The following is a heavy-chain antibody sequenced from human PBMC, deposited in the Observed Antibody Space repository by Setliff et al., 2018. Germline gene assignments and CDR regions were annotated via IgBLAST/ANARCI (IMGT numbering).Heavy chain of an antibody. J-gene: IGHJ6*03. V-gene: IGHV1-69*06. CDR1: GGTFSSYA. D-gene: IGHD2-21*01. CDR2: IIPIFGTA. Sequence: SVKVSCKASGGTFSSYAISWVRRAPGQGLEWMGRIIPIFGTANYAQKFQGRVTITADKSTSTAYMELSSLRSEDTAVYYCAREGLIADTTYYYYYYMDVWGKGTTVTVSS. CDR3: AREGLIADTTYYYYYYMDV.